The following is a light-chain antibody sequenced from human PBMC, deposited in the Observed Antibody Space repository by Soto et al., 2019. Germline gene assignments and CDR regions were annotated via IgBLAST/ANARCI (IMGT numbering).Light chain of an antibody. J-gene: IGLJ2*01. Sequence: QSVLTQPPSVPGAPGQRVTISCTGSSSNIGAGYDVHWYQQLPGTAPKLLMYGNNNRPSGVPDRFSGSKSGTSASLAITGLQAEDEADYYCQSYDSSLSGSVFGGGTKLTVL. CDR2: GNN. CDR3: QSYDSSLSGSV. V-gene: IGLV1-40*01. CDR1: SSNIGAGYD.